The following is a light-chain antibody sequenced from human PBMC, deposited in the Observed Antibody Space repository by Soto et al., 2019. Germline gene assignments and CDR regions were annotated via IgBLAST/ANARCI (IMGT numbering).Light chain of an antibody. CDR1: SSNIGSYY. J-gene: IGLJ1*01. Sequence: QSVLSQPRSASGTPGQRVTISCSGSSSNIGSYYVYWYRQFPGTAPKLLIYRNNKRPSGVPDRFSGSRSGTAASLAITGLRSEDEADYYCVAWDDSLSASVFGTGTKVTVL. V-gene: IGLV1-47*01. CDR2: RNN. CDR3: VAWDDSLSASV.